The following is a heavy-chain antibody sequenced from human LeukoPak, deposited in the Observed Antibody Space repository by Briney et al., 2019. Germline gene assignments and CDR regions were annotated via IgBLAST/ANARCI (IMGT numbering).Heavy chain of an antibody. CDR1: GFIFSGYW. CDR2: IREDGGDK. J-gene: IGHJ4*02. Sequence: PGGSLRLSCAGSGFIFSGYWMSWVRQAPGKGLEWVANIREDGGDKYYVDSVKGRFTISRDNTKSSLYLQVNSLRGEDTAVYYCAKGGRSDFDYWGQGTLVTVSS. V-gene: IGHV3-7*01. CDR3: AKGGRSDFDY.